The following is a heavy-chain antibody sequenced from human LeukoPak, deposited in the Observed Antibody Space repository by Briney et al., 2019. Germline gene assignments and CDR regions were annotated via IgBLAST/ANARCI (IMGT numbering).Heavy chain of an antibody. CDR1: GGSISSYY. CDR2: IYYSGST. Sequence: SETLSLTCTVSGGSISSYYWSWIRQPPGKGLEWIGDIYYSGSTNYNPSLKSRVAISVDTSKNQFSLKLTSVTAADTALYYCARGGRYGRPTAKLPDYWGQGTLVTVSS. CDR3: ARGGRYGRPTAKLPDY. D-gene: IGHD1-26*01. V-gene: IGHV4-59*12. J-gene: IGHJ4*02.